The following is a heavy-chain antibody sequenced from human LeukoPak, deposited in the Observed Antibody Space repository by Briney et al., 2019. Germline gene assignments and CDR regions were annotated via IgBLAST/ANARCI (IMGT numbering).Heavy chain of an antibody. V-gene: IGHV1-46*01. Sequence: ASVKVSCKASGYTFTGYYMHWVRQAPGQGLEWMGIINPSGGSTSYAQKFQGRVTMTRDTSTSTVYMELSSLRSEDTAVYYCAGSSTSFDAFDIWGQGTMVTVSS. CDR1: GYTFTGYY. CDR2: INPSGGST. CDR3: AGSSTSFDAFDI. D-gene: IGHD2-2*01. J-gene: IGHJ3*02.